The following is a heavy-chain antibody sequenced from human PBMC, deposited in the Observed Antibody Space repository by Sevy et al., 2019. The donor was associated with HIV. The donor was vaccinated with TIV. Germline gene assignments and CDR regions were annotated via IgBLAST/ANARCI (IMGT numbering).Heavy chain of an antibody. V-gene: IGHV3-7*01. CDR3: VGEGLGGYSYSLDY. CDR2: LKQDGSEE. D-gene: IGHD5-18*01. CDR1: GFSFRIYW. J-gene: IGHJ4*01. Sequence: GGSLRLSCAASGFSFRIYWMSWVRQAPGKGLEWVATLKQDGSEEVYVDSVKGGSTITRDNDQNSLFLQMNRLSAEDTAVYYCVGEGLGGYSYSLDYWGHGTLVTVSS.